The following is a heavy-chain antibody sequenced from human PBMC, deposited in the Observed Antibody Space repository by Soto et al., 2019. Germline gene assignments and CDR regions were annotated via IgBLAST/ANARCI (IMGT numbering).Heavy chain of an antibody. CDR3: ARDPINPRVGATSWFDP. V-gene: IGHV1-8*02. CDR1: GYTFTSYD. J-gene: IGHJ5*02. Sequence: ASVKVSCKASGYTFTSYDINWVRQATGQGLEWMGWMNPNSGNTGYAQKFQGRVTMTRNTSISTAYMELSSLRSEDTAVYYCARDPINPRVGATSWFDPWGQGTLVTVSS. D-gene: IGHD1-26*01. CDR2: MNPNSGNT.